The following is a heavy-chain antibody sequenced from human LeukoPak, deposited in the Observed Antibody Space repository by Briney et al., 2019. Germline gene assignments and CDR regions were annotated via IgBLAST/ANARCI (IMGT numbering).Heavy chain of an antibody. CDR3: ARAGYSMNTEYFQH. CDR1: GFTFSSYA. CDR2: ITGSGAST. J-gene: IGHJ1*01. D-gene: IGHD2-21*01. Sequence: GGSLRLSCAASGFTFSSYAMSWVRLVPGKGLEWVSAITGSGASTYYADSVKGRFTISRDNAKSSLYLQMNSLRGEDTAVYYCARAGYSMNTEYFQHWGQGTLATVSS. V-gene: IGHV3-23*01.